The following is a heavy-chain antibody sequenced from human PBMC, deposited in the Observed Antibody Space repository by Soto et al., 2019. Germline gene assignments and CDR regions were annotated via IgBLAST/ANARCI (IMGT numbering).Heavy chain of an antibody. Sequence: GGSLRLSCAASGFTFSNFGMHWVRQAPGKGLEWVALIPFDTNNRNYVDSVRGRFTISRDNSKNMLYLQMSSLRPEDTAVYYCAKDQSGSGSYYFDNWGRGTLVTVSS. CDR1: GFTFSNFG. CDR2: IPFDTNNR. CDR3: AKDQSGSGSYYFDN. V-gene: IGHV3-30*02. J-gene: IGHJ4*02. D-gene: IGHD3-10*01.